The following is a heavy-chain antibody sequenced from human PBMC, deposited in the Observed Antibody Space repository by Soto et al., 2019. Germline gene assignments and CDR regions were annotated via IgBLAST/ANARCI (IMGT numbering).Heavy chain of an antibody. CDR2: IEHNGNN. CDR1: GGAFSGYF. Sequence: SETLSLTCAVYGGAFSGYFWSWVRQPPGKGLEWIGEIEHNGNNNINPSLKSRVTMSVDTSKDQISLTLTSVTAADTAVYYCARDFRYFPYWGQGTLVTVSS. J-gene: IGHJ4*02. CDR3: ARDFRYFPY. V-gene: IGHV4-34*01. D-gene: IGHD3-10*01.